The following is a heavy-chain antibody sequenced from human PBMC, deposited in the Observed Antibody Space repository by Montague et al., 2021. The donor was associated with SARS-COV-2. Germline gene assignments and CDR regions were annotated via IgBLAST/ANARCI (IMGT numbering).Heavy chain of an antibody. CDR1: GGSISSSVYY. J-gene: IGHJ4*02. CDR2: IYYIGST. CDR3: ATQEDPSGWIPGPFDF. Sequence: SETLSLTCTVSGGSISSSVYYWAWIRQPPGKGLEWIGSIYYIGSTYYNPSLKSRVFISVDTSKNQLSLTLTSVTAADTAVYYCATQEDPSGWIPGPFDFWGQGTLLSVSS. D-gene: IGHD6-19*01. V-gene: IGHV4-39*01.